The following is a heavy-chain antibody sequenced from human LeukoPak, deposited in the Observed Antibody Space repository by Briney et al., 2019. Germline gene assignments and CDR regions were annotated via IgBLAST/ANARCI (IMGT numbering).Heavy chain of an antibody. CDR1: GGSISSYY. J-gene: IGHJ4*01. CDR3: ARLVSTTAYYFDY. CDR2: IYYSGST. V-gene: IGHV4-59*01. Sequence: SETLSLTCTVSGGSISSYYWSWIRQPPGKGLEWIGYIYYSGSTNYNPSLKSRVTISVDTSKNQFSLKLSSVTAADTAVYYCARLVSTTAYYFDYWGHGTLVTVS. D-gene: IGHD4-17*01.